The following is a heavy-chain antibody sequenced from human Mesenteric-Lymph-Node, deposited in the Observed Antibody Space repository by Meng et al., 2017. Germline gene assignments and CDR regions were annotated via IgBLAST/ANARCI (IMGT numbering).Heavy chain of an antibody. D-gene: IGHD3-22*01. Sequence: ASVKVSCKASGYTFTGYYMHWVRQAPGQGLEWMGWINPNSGGTNYAQKFQGRVTMTRDTSISTAYMELSSLRSDDTAVYYCARGHDNSGYGPHYWGQGTLVTVSS. CDR3: ARGHDNSGYGPHY. V-gene: IGHV1-2*02. CDR2: INPNSGGT. J-gene: IGHJ4*02. CDR1: GYTFTGYY.